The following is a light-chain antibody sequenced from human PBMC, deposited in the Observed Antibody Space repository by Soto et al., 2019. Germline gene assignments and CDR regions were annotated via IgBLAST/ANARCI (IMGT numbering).Light chain of an antibody. V-gene: IGKV3-20*01. CDR2: GAS. CDR1: QSVSSSY. Sequence: EIVLTQSPATVSLSSGYKTTLCCXXXQSVSSSYLAWYQQTPGQAPRLLVYGASRRATGIPDRFSGSGSGTDFTLTISRLEPEDFAVYYCQQYGSSPPWTFGQGTKVDIK. J-gene: IGKJ1*01. CDR3: QQYGSSPPWT.